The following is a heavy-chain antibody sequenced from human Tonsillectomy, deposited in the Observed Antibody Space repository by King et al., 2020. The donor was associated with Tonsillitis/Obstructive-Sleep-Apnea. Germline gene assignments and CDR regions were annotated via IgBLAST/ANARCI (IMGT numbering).Heavy chain of an antibody. CDR3: ARGSVEPDWAFDY. J-gene: IGHJ4*02. Sequence: VQLQQWGAGLLKPSETLSLTCGVYGGSFSGYYWSWIRQTPGKGLEWIGEIDHSGSTNNNPSLKSRVSITVDTSKNQFSLNLNSVTDADTAVYFCARGSVEPDWAFDYWGQGTQVIVSS. CDR1: GGSFSGYY. D-gene: IGHD1-14*01. CDR2: IDHSGST. V-gene: IGHV4-34*01.